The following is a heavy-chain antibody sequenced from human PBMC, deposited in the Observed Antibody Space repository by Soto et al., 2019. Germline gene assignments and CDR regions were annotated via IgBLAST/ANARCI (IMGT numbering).Heavy chain of an antibody. CDR3: ARRLLRRGYSGYDVDY. Sequence: QVQLQQWGAGLLKPSETLSLTCAVYGGSFSGYYWSWIRQPPGKGLEWIGEINHSGSTNYNPSLKSRVTIPVDTSKNQFSLKLSAVTSADTAVYYCARRLLRRGYSGYDVDYWGQGTLVTVSS. J-gene: IGHJ4*02. V-gene: IGHV4-34*01. D-gene: IGHD5-12*01. CDR1: GGSFSGYY. CDR2: INHSGST.